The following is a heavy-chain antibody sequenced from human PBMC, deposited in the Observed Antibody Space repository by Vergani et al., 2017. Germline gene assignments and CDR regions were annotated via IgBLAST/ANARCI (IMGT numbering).Heavy chain of an antibody. CDR1: GFTFSSYA. CDR2: IYYSGST. J-gene: IGHJ4*02. V-gene: IGHV4-38-2*01. CDR3: ARGRVAAASYDY. Sequence: VQLLESGGGLVQPGGSLRLSCAASGFTFSSYAMSWVRQAPGKGLEWIGSIYYSGSTYYNPSLKSRVTISVDTSKNQFSLKLNSVTAADTAVYFCARGRVAAASYDYWGQGTLVTVSS. D-gene: IGHD6-13*01.